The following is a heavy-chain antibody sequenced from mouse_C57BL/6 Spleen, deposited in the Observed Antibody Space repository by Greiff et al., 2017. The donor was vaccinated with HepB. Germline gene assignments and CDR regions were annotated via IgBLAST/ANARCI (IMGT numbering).Heavy chain of an antibody. CDR2: IDPSDSYT. Sequence: VQLQQSGAELVKPGASVKLSCKASGYTFTSYWMQWVKQRPGQGLEWIGEIDPSDSYTNYNQKFKGKATLTVDTSSSTAYMQLSSLTSEDSAVYYWARRTSANWDVWGQGTTLTVSS. CDR3: ARRTSANWDV. J-gene: IGHJ2*01. CDR1: GYTFTSYW. V-gene: IGHV1-50*01. D-gene: IGHD4-1*01.